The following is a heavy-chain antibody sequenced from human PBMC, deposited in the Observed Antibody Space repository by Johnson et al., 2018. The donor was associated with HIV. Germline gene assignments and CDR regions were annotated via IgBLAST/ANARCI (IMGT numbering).Heavy chain of an antibody. CDR1: GFTFSSYG. CDR3: ARPSVITTLTTTPWAFDI. J-gene: IGHJ3*02. D-gene: IGHD4-17*01. V-gene: IGHV3-30*03. Sequence: QVLLVESGGGVVQPGRSLRLSCAASGFTFSSYGMHWVRQAPGKGLEWVSVISYDGNNKYYTDSVKGRFNIYRDNSKNTLYLQMNSLRAEDTAIYYCARPSVITTLTTTPWAFDIWGQGTMVTVSS. CDR2: ISYDGNNK.